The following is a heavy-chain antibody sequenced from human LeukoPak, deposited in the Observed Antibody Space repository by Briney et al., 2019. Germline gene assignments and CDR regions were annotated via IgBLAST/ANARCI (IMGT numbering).Heavy chain of an antibody. Sequence: GGSLRHSCAASGFTFNSYWMHWVRQAPGKGLGWVSRINSGGSSTSYADSVKGRFTISRDNAKNTLYPQMNSLRAEDTAVYYCARATRYCSGGSCVYYFDYWGQGTLVTVSS. J-gene: IGHJ4*02. D-gene: IGHD2-15*01. CDR1: GFTFNSYW. CDR2: INSGGSST. CDR3: ARATRYCSGGSCVYYFDY. V-gene: IGHV3-74*01.